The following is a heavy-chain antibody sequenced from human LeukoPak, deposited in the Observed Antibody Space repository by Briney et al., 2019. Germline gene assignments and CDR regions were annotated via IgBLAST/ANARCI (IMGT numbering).Heavy chain of an antibody. J-gene: IGHJ4*02. CDR2: INHSGST. CDR1: GGSFSGYY. Sequence: SETLSLTCAVYGGSFSGYYWSWIRQPPGKGLEWIGEINHSGSTNYNPSLKSRVTISVDTSKNQFSLKLSSVTAADTAVYYCARGTYYYGSGSANFDYWGQGTLVTVSS. CDR3: ARGTYYYGSGSANFDY. V-gene: IGHV4-34*01. D-gene: IGHD3-10*01.